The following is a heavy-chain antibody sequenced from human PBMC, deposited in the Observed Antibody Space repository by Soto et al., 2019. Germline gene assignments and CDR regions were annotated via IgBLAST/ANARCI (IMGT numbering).Heavy chain of an antibody. J-gene: IGHJ6*02. V-gene: IGHV1-69*06. CDR3: AREECSGGSCYSGYYYGMDV. CDR2: IIPIFGTA. Sequence: GASVKVSCKASGGTFSSYAISWVRQAPGQGLEWMGGIIPIFGTANYAQKFQGRVTITADKSTSTAYMELSSLRSEDTAVYYCAREECSGGSCYSGYYYGMDVWGQGTTVTVSS. D-gene: IGHD2-15*01. CDR1: GGTFSSYA.